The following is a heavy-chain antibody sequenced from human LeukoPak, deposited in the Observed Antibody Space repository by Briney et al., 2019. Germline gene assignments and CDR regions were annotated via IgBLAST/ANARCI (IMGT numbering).Heavy chain of an antibody. J-gene: IGHJ4*02. Sequence: GGSLRLSCAASGFTFSTYGMHWVRQAPGKGLEWVALISSDGSNKDYADSVKGRFTISRDNSKNTLYVQMDSLRAEDTAVYYCARDLRTGRYFDYWGQGTLVTVSS. CDR1: GFTFSTYG. CDR2: ISSDGSNK. D-gene: IGHD3-10*01. V-gene: IGHV3-30*03. CDR3: ARDLRTGRYFDY.